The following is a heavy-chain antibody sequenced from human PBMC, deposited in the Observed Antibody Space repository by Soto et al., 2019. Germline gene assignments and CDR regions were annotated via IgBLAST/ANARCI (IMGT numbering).Heavy chain of an antibody. D-gene: IGHD2-15*01. CDR3: ARRDIAFDY. CDR2: IYYSGST. J-gene: IGHJ4*02. Sequence: SETLSLTYTVSGCSISSYYWSWTRQPPGKGLEWIGYIYYSGSTNYNPSLKSRVTISVDTSKNQFSLKLSSVTAADTAVYYCARRDIAFDYWGQGTLVTVS. V-gene: IGHV4-59*08. CDR1: GCSISSYY.